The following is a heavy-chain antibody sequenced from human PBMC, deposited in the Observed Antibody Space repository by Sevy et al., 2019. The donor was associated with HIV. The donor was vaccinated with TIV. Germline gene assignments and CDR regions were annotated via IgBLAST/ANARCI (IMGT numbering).Heavy chain of an antibody. V-gene: IGHV3-30*09. D-gene: IGHD2-21*02. CDR1: GFTFSSYA. CDR2: ISYDGRKK. CDR3: ARVGVSYCTDDCYHRFDY. Sequence: GGSLRLSCAASGFTFSSYALLWVRQAPGKGLEWVSLISYDGRKKYYSDSVKGRFAISRDESKTTRFLQMNGLRSEDTAIYYCARVGVSYCTDDCYHRFDYWGRGTLVTVSS. J-gene: IGHJ4*02.